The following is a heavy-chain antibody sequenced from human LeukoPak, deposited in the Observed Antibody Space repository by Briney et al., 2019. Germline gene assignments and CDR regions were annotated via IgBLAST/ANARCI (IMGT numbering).Heavy chain of an antibody. CDR1: GFTFSSYW. CDR3: AKKHSGNYPSYDAFNM. Sequence: GGSLRLSCAASGFTFSSYWMSWVRQAPGKGLEWVANIKQDGSEKYYVDSVKGRFTISRDNAKNTLYLQMDSLRAEDTAVYYCAKKHSGNYPSYDAFNMWGQGTMVTVSS. CDR2: IKQDGSEK. J-gene: IGHJ3*02. V-gene: IGHV3-7*03. D-gene: IGHD1-26*01.